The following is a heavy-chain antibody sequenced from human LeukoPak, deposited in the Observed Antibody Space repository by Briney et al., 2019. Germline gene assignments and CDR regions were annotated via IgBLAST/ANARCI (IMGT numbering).Heavy chain of an antibody. D-gene: IGHD3-10*01. V-gene: IGHV4-59*01. Sequence: SETLSLTCTVPGGSFSSYYWSWIGQPPGKGLEWIGYIYYSGSTNYNPPLKSRVTISVDTSKNQFSLKLSSVTAADTAVYYCARVSRHYYGSGSYVEFDYWGQGTLVTVSS. CDR2: IYYSGST. CDR3: ARVSRHYYGSGSYVEFDY. CDR1: GGSFSSYY. J-gene: IGHJ4*02.